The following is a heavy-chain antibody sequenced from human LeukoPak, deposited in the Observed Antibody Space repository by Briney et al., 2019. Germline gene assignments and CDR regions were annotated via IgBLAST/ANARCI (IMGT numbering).Heavy chain of an antibody. CDR3: ARGGSGGYYNFDY. CDR1: GGSMSSGSYY. J-gene: IGHJ4*02. Sequence: SETLSLTCTVSGGSMSSGSYYWSWIRQHPGKGLEWIAYIYYNGITYYNPSLKSRVTISVDTSKNQFSLRLSSVTAADTAIYYCARGGSGGYYNFDYWGQGTLVTISS. D-gene: IGHD3-22*01. V-gene: IGHV4-31*03. CDR2: IYYNGIT.